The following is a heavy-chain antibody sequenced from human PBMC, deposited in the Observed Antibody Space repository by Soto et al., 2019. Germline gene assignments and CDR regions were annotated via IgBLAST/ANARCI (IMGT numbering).Heavy chain of an antibody. CDR1: GGSISSCGYY. J-gene: IGHJ4*02. Sequence: SETLSLTCTVSGGSISSCGYYWIWIRQHPGKGLEWIGYIYYSGSTYYNPSLKSRVTISVDTSKNQFSLKLSSVTAADTAVYYCARGYSYGFGSSSWDFDYWGQGTLVTVSS. V-gene: IGHV4-31*03. CDR2: IYYSGST. D-gene: IGHD5-18*01. CDR3: ARGYSYGFGSSSWDFDY.